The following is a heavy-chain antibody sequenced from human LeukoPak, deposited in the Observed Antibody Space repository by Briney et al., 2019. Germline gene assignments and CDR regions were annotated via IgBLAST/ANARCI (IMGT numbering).Heavy chain of an antibody. CDR1: GFTFSSYD. CDR3: ARDRMVRGQYMDV. CDR2: IGTAGDT. J-gene: IGHJ6*03. Sequence: GGSLRLSCAACGFTFSSYDMHWVRQATGKGLEWVSAIGTAGDTYYPGSVKGQFTISRENAKNSLYLQMNSLRAEDTAVYYCARDRMVRGQYMDVWGKGTTVTISS. D-gene: IGHD3-10*01. V-gene: IGHV3-13*03.